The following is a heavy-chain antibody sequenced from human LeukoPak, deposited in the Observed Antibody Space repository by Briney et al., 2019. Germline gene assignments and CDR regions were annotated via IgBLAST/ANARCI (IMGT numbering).Heavy chain of an antibody. J-gene: IGHJ6*04. CDR2: IKQDGTEK. CDR1: GFTFSNFG. V-gene: IGHV3-7*01. CDR3: AELGITMIGGV. Sequence: GGSLRLSCAASGFTFSNFGMHWVRQAPGKGLEWVANIKQDGTEKYYVDSVKGRFTISRDNAKNSLYLQMNSLRAEDTAVYYCAELGITMIGGVWGKGTTVTISS. D-gene: IGHD3-10*02.